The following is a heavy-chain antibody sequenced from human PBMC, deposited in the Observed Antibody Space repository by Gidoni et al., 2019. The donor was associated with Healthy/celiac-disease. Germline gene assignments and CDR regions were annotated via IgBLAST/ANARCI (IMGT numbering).Heavy chain of an antibody. D-gene: IGHD3-22*01. Sequence: QVQLVASGGGVVQPGRSLRLSCAASGFTFSGYGMPWVRQATGKGLEWLAVIWYDGSNKYSADSVKGRFTISRDNSKNTLYLQSNSLRAEDTAVYDCARGVHYYDSSGYYKGEFDYWGQGTLVTVSS. J-gene: IGHJ4*02. V-gene: IGHV3-33*01. CDR1: GFTFSGYG. CDR3: ARGVHYYDSSGYYKGEFDY. CDR2: IWYDGSNK.